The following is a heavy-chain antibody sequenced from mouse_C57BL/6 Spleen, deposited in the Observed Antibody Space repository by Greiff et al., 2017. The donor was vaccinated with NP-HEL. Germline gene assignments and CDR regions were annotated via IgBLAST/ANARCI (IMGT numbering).Heavy chain of an antibody. D-gene: IGHD1-1*01. CDR2: IDPEDGDT. V-gene: IGHV14-1*01. J-gene: IGHJ1*03. CDR1: GFNITDYY. Sequence: EVQLQQPGAELVRPGASVKLSCTASGFNITDYYMHWVKQRPEQGLEWIGKIDPEDGDTDYAPKFQGKATMTADTSSNTAYLQLSSLTSEDTAVYYCTPYGSGWWYFDVWGTGTTVTVSS. CDR3: TPYGSGWWYFDV.